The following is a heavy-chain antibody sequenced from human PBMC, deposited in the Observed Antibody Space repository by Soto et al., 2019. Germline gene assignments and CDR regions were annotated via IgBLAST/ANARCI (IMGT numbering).Heavy chain of an antibody. V-gene: IGHV4-38-2*01. CDR1: GYSISSGYY. D-gene: IGHD1-26*01. J-gene: IGHJ5*02. Sequence: PSETLSLTCAVSGYSISSGYYWGWIRQPPGKGLEWIGSIYHSGSTYYNPSLKSRVTISVDTSKNQFSLKLSSVTAADTAVYYCARVVGGATSPWGQGTLVTVYS. CDR2: IYHSGST. CDR3: ARVVGGATSP.